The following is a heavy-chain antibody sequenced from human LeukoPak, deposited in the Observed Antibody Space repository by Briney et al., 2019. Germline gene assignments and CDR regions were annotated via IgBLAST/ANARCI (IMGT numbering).Heavy chain of an antibody. Sequence: ASVKVSCKASGYTFTNYYIHWVRQAPGQGLEWMGIINPVGGTTSCAQKFQGRVPMTRDTSTSTVYMESSSLRSDDTAVYYCARGGLTYYDFWTGSWYFDLWGRGTLVTVSS. CDR3: ARGGLTYYDFWTGSWYFDL. D-gene: IGHD3-3*01. CDR2: INPVGGTT. J-gene: IGHJ2*01. V-gene: IGHV1-46*01. CDR1: GYTFTNYY.